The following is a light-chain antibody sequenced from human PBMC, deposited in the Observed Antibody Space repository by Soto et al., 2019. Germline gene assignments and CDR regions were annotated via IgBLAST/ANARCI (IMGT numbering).Light chain of an antibody. Sequence: DIQMTQSPSTLSASVGDRVTITCRASQSINSWLAWYQQKPGKAPQILIYDASTLKNGVPSRFSASGSGTEFTLIISSLQPEDIATYYCQQYDNLPPFTFGPGTKVDIK. J-gene: IGKJ3*01. V-gene: IGKV1-5*01. CDR2: DAS. CDR1: QSINSW. CDR3: QQYDNLPPFT.